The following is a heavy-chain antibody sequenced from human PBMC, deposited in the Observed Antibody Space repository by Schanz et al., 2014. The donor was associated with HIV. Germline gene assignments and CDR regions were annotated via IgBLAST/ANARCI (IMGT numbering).Heavy chain of an antibody. D-gene: IGHD2-8*01. V-gene: IGHV3-30-3*01. Sequence: QVQLVESGGGVVQPGRSLRLSCAVSGFTFSNYAMNWVRQAPGKGLEWVAVISYDGSNKYYADSVKGRFTISRDSSKNTLYLQMSSLRAEDTAMYYCANSGYCTSGICYTRGTGMDVWGQGTTVTVSS. CDR3: ANSGYCTSGICYTRGTGMDV. CDR2: ISYDGSNK. CDR1: GFTFSNYA. J-gene: IGHJ6*02.